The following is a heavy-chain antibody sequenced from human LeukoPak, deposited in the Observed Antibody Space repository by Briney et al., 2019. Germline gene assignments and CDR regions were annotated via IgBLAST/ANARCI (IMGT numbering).Heavy chain of an antibody. CDR3: AKGAEEGVVITSVYYYYMDV. CDR1: GFTFSSYE. CDR2: ISRGGSTI. J-gene: IGHJ6*03. V-gene: IGHV3-48*03. Sequence: GGSLRLSCAASGFTFSSYEMNWVRQGPGKGLEWVSFISRGGSTIYYADSVKGRFTISRDNAKNSLYLQMNSLRAEDTALYYCAKGAEEGVVITSVYYYYMDVWGKGTTVTISS. D-gene: IGHD3-22*01.